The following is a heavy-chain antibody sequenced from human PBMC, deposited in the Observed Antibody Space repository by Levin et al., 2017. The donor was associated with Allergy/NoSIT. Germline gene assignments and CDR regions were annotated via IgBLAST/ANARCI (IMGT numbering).Heavy chain of an antibody. Sequence: GGSLRLSCAASGFTFSSYAMSWVRQAPGKGLEWVSAISGSGGSTYYADSVKGRFTISRDNSKNTLYLQMNSLRAEDTAVYYCAKVPTYYYDSSDWFDPWGQGTLVTVSS. J-gene: IGHJ5*02. CDR1: GFTFSSYA. D-gene: IGHD3-22*01. CDR3: AKVPTYYYDSSDWFDP. V-gene: IGHV3-23*01. CDR2: ISGSGGST.